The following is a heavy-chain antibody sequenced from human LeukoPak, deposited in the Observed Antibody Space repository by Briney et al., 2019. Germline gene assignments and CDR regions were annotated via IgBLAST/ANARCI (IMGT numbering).Heavy chain of an antibody. Sequence: PGGSLRLSCAASGFTFSSYEMNWVRQAPGKGLEWVSYISSSGSTIYYADSVKGRFTISRDNAKNSLYLQMNSLRAEDTAVYYCARVSSYLRYFDWLSEYYFDYWGQGTLVTVSS. CDR1: GFTFSSYE. D-gene: IGHD3-9*01. CDR3: ARVSSYLRYFDWLSEYYFDY. J-gene: IGHJ4*02. CDR2: ISSSGSTI. V-gene: IGHV3-48*03.